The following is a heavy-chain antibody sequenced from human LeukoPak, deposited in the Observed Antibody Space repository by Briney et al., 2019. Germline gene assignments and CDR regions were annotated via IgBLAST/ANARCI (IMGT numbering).Heavy chain of an antibody. D-gene: IGHD3-10*01. CDR3: ARDLGPSSSMVRGSPIGGYSN. Sequence: PWGSPILSFAASGFTVSCNYLRWVRPAPGEGLELVSVIYSGGSTYYADPVKGRFTISRDNSKNTLYLQMNSLRAEDTAVYYCARDLGPSSSMVRGSPIGGYSNWGQGTLVTVSS. V-gene: IGHV3-53*01. CDR2: IYSGGST. J-gene: IGHJ4*02. CDR1: GFTVSCNY.